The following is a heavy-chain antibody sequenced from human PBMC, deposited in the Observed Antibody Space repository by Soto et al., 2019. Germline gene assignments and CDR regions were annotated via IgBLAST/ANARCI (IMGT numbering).Heavy chain of an antibody. J-gene: IGHJ4*02. CDR2: ISYDASTK. D-gene: IGHD3-22*01. CDR3: AKGVTGESTGYPAGY. Sequence: GGSLRLSCVVSGFTFSDYCMHWVRQAPGKGLEWVAVISYDASTKYYAGSVKGRFTISRDNSKNTLYLQMNSLRPEDTALYHCAKGVTGESTGYPAGYWGQGTLVTVSS. CDR1: GFTFSDYC. V-gene: IGHV3-30*18.